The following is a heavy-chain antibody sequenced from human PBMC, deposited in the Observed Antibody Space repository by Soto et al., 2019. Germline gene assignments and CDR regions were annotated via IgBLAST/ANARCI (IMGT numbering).Heavy chain of an antibody. J-gene: IGHJ5*02. Sequence: SVKVSCKASGGTFSSYAISWVRQAPGQGLEWMGGIIPIFGTANYAQKFQGRVSMTTDTSTTTAYMELRSLRSDDTAVYYCARVVPGAEAWFGPWGQGTLVTVSS. V-gene: IGHV1-69*05. CDR1: GGTFSSYA. CDR2: IIPIFGTA. CDR3: ARVVPGAEAWFGP. D-gene: IGHD2-2*01.